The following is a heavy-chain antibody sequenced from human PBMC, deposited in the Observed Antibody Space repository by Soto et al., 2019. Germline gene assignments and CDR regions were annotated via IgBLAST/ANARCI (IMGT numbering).Heavy chain of an antibody. D-gene: IGHD3-22*01. CDR3: ARDGDSTGFYAWYFDL. CDR1: GFTFSSYG. J-gene: IGHJ2*01. V-gene: IGHV3-30-3*01. CDR2: ISYDGSNK. Sequence: VQLLESGGGLVQPGGSLRLSCAASGFTFSSYGIHWVRQAPGMGLEWVALISYDGSNKYYADSVKGRFTISRDNSKKELYLQMNGLRAEDTAVYYCARDGDSTGFYAWYFDLWGRGTLVTVSS.